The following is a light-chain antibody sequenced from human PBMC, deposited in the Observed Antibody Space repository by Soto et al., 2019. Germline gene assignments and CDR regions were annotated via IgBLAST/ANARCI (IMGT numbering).Light chain of an antibody. CDR2: DAS. Sequence: SPATLSASIGDRVTITCRASQSISSWLAWYQQKPGKAPKLLIYDASSLESGVPSRFSGSGSGTEFTLTISSLQPDDFATYYCQQYNTGPFCQVTKVAIK. J-gene: IGKJ1*01. CDR1: QSISSW. CDR3: QQYNTGP. V-gene: IGKV1-5*01.